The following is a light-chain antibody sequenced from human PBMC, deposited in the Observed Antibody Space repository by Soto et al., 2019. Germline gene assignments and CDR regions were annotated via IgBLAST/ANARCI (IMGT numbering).Light chain of an antibody. CDR2: EVT. CDR1: SGDIGSYNR. Sequence: QSVLTQPASVSGSRGQSINISCTGTSGDIGSYNRVSWYQQHPGKAPKLRIYEVTDRPSGVSNRFSGSKSGNTASLTISGLQAEDEAEYYCSSYTNINTRTCVFXTGTKVTV. V-gene: IGLV2-14*01. CDR3: SSYTNINTRTCV. J-gene: IGLJ1*01.